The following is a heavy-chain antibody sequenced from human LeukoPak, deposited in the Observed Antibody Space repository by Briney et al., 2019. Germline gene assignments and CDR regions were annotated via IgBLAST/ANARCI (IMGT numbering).Heavy chain of an antibody. CDR3: ARDEGRLRGVIDIDQ. Sequence: GSLRLSCAASGFHLSSYGLNWVRPAPGKGLEWVSYLSSSSSTIYYADSVKGRLTISRDNAKNSLYLQMNSLRAEDTAVYYCARDEGRLRGVIDIDQWGQGTLVTVSS. V-gene: IGHV3-48*01. J-gene: IGHJ4*02. CDR2: LSSSSSTI. CDR1: GFHLSSYG. D-gene: IGHD3-10*01.